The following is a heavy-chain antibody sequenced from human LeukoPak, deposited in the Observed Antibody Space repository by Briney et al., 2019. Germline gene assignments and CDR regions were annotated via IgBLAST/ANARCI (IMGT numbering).Heavy chain of an antibody. J-gene: IGHJ5*02. CDR2: INPSGGST. CDR1: GYTFTGYY. CDR3: ARPLVRSFCGGDCYQYNWFDP. Sequence: ASVKVSCKASGYTFTGYYMHWVRQAPGHGLEWMGIINPSGGSTSYAQKFQGRVTMTRDMSTSTVYMELSSLRSEDTAVYYCARPLVRSFCGGDCYQYNWFDPWGQGTLVTVSS. V-gene: IGHV1-46*01. D-gene: IGHD2-21*02.